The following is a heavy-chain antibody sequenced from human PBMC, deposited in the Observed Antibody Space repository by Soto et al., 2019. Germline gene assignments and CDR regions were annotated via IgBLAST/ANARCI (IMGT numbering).Heavy chain of an antibody. Sequence: QVQLVQSGAEVKKPGASVKVSCKASGYTFTSYDINWVRQATGQGLEWMGWMNRNSGNTGYAQKFQGRVTMTRNTAINTAYMAPSSLKSGETAVYYCAREYSSGRSKDWGQGTLVTVSS. J-gene: IGHJ4*02. CDR3: AREYSSGRSKD. D-gene: IGHD6-19*01. V-gene: IGHV1-8*01. CDR2: MNRNSGNT. CDR1: GYTFTSYD.